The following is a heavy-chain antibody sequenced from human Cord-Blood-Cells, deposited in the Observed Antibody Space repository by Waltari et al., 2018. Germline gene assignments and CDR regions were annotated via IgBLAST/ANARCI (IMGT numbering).Heavy chain of an antibody. CDR3: ARGITMVRGVIDY. CDR2: ISYDGSNK. CDR1: FTFSSYA. J-gene: IGHJ4*02. V-gene: IGHV3-30*04. D-gene: IGHD3-10*01. Sequence: FTFSSYAMHWVRQAPGKGLEWVAVISYDGSNKYYADSVKGRFTISRDNSKNTLYLQMNSLRAEDTAVYYCARGITMVRGVIDYWGQGTLVTVSS.